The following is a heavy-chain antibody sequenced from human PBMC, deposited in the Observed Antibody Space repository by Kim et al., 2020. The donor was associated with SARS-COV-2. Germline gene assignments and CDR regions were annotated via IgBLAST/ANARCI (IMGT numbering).Heavy chain of an antibody. J-gene: IGHJ4*02. D-gene: IGHD2-15*01. CDR3: ARGPYRGEGGTKCCNFDY. Sequence: GGSLRLSCAASGFTFSSYALHWVRQAQGKGPEWVAFTSYDGSKQNHADSVKGRFTISRDNSKNTLYLQMNPLRIEDTAVYYCARGPYRGEGGTKCCNFDYWGQGTLVPVSS. V-gene: IGHV3-30*04. CDR2: TSYDGSKQ. CDR1: GFTFSSYA.